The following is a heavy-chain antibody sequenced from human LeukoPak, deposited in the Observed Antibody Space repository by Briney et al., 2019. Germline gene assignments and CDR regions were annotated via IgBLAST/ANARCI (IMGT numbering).Heavy chain of an antibody. CDR1: GGSFSGYY. Sequence: PSETLSLTCAVYGGSFSGYYWSWIRQPPGKGLEWIGEINHSGSTNYNPSLKSRVTISVDTSKNQFSLKLSSVTAADTAVYYCARVSVVVVTAIPYYYYYMDVGGKGTTVTVSS. CDR2: INHSGST. J-gene: IGHJ6*03. V-gene: IGHV4-34*01. D-gene: IGHD2-21*02. CDR3: ARVSVVVVTAIPYYYYYMDV.